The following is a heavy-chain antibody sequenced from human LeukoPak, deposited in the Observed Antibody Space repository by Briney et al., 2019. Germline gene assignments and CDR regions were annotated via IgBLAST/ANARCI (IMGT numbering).Heavy chain of an antibody. V-gene: IGHV4-38-2*02. J-gene: IGHJ6*03. CDR1: GFSISSGYY. CDR2: LYHTGST. Sequence: SETLSLTCSISGFSISSGYYWGWIRQPPGKGLEWIGSLYHTGSTYYSPSLKSRVTISVDRSKNQFSLKLSSVTAADTAVYYCARTYCGGDCRGYYYHYYMDIWGKGTTVTISS. CDR3: ARTYCGGDCRGYYYHYYMDI. D-gene: IGHD2-21*02.